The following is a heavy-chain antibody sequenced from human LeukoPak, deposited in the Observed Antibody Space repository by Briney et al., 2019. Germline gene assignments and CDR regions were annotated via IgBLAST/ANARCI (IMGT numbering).Heavy chain of an antibody. V-gene: IGHV5-51*01. Sequence: GESLKISCQGFGYRFNSYWIGWVRQMPGKGLEWMGVIYGGDSETKYSPSFQGHVTISADKSINTAYLQWSSLKASDTAMYYCARGLRSSGWTNIDYWGQGTLVTVSS. D-gene: IGHD6-19*01. CDR3: ARGLRSSGWTNIDY. J-gene: IGHJ4*02. CDR2: IYGGDSET. CDR1: GYRFNSYW.